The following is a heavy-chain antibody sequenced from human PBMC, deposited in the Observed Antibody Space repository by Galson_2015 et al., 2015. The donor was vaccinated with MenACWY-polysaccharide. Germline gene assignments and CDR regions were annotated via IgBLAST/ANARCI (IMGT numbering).Heavy chain of an antibody. CDR2: ISSSASYI. J-gene: IGHJ4*02. D-gene: IGHD3-16*01. V-gene: IGHV3-21*01. Sequence: PGKGLEWVSIISSSASYIYYADSVKGRFTISRDNAKNSLYLQMNSLRAEDTAIYYCARDTGGSDYWGQGTLVTVSS. CDR3: ARDTGGSDY.